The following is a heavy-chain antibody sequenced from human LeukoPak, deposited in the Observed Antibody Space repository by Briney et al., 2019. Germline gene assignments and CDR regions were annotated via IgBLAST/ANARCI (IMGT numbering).Heavy chain of an antibody. D-gene: IGHD3-10*01. CDR1: GGSISGNHW. CDR2: IFHGGNT. J-gene: IGHJ5*02. V-gene: IGHV4-4*02. CDR3: ARDSWSNSGVGGFDP. Sequence: SETLSLTCDVSGGSISGNHWWSWVRQPPGQALEWIGEIFHGGNTNYNPSLKSRVTISVDKSKNHFSLNLTSVTAADTGVYYCARDSWSNSGVGGFDPWGQGTLVTVSS.